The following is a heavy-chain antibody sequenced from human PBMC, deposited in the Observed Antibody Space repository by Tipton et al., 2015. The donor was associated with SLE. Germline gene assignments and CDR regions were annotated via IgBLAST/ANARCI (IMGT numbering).Heavy chain of an antibody. CDR1: GGSFSGYY. CDR2: INHSGST. J-gene: IGHJ4*02. D-gene: IGHD6-19*01. V-gene: IGHV4-34*01. CDR3: ARGWVAGYVDY. Sequence: TLSLTCAVYGGSFSGYYWSWIRQHLGKGLEWIGEINHSGSTNYNPSLKSRVTISVDTSKNQFSLKLSSVTAADTAVYYCARGWVAGYVDYWGQGTLVTVSS.